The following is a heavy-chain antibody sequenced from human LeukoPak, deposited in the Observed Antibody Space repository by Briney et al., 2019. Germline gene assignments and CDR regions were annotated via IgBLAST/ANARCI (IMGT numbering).Heavy chain of an antibody. J-gene: IGHJ4*02. CDR1: GYTYTSYG. Sequence: ASVKVSCKASGYTYTSYGISRVRQAPGQGLEWMGWISAYNGNTHYAQKLQGRVTMTTDTSTSTAYMELRSLRSDDTAVYYCARDSLLYYDSSRLPYVYWGQGTLVTVSS. V-gene: IGHV1-18*01. D-gene: IGHD3-22*01. CDR2: ISAYNGNT. CDR3: ARDSLLYYDSSRLPYVY.